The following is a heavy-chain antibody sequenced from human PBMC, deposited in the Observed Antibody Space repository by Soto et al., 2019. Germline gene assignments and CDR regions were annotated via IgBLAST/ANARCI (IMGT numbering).Heavy chain of an antibody. CDR2: IWNDGSNK. J-gene: IGHJ4*02. CDR3: AREGTVATRLDLDY. V-gene: IGHV3-33*01. D-gene: IGHD5-12*01. Sequence: QVQLVESGGGVVQPGRSLRLSCAASGFTFSSYGMHWVRQAPGKGLEWVAVIWNDGSNKYYADSVKGRFTISRDNSKNTLYLQMKRRRAEDTSVYDCAREGTVATRLDLDYWCQGTLVTVS. CDR1: GFTFSSYG.